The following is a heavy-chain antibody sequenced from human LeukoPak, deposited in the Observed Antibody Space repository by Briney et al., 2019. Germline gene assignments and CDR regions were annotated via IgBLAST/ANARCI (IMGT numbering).Heavy chain of an antibody. D-gene: IGHD2/OR15-2a*01. J-gene: IGHJ5*02. CDR2: IKSKTDGGTT. CDR3: TARDPEFFDP. V-gene: IGHV3-15*01. Sequence: GGSLRLSCAASGFTFSSYRMSWVRQAPGKGLEWVGRIKSKTDGGTTDYAAPVKGRFTISRDDSKNTLYLQMNSLKTEDTAVYYCTARDPEFFDPWGQGTLVTVSS. CDR1: GFTFSSYR.